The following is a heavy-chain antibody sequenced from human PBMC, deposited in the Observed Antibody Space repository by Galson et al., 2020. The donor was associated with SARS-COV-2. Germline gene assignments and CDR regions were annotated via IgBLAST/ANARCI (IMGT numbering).Heavy chain of an antibody. J-gene: IGHJ4*02. V-gene: IGHV4-34*01. D-gene: IGHD3-22*01. CDR2: INHSGST. Sequence: SQASETLSLTSAVYGGSFSGYYWSWIRQPPGKGLEWIGEINHSGSTNYNPSLKSRVTISVDTSKNQFSLKLTSVTAADTAVYYCARGTRDITMIVMIVTTVSYYLDYWGQGTLVTVSS. CDR3: ARGTRDITMIVMIVTTVSYYLDY. CDR1: GGSFSGYY.